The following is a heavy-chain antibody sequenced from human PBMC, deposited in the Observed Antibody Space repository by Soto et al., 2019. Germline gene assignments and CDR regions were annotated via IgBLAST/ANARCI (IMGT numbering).Heavy chain of an antibody. CDR3: ARQVSYYAYFDS. CDR2: IYYSGST. V-gene: IGHV4-39*01. D-gene: IGHD3-16*01. Sequence: PSETLSLTCTVSGASISSSNYYWGWVRQPPGKGPEWIGSIYYSGSTYYNPSLKSRVTISVDTSKNQFSLKLSSVTAADTTVYYCARQVSYYAYFDSWGQGTLVTVSS. CDR1: GASISSSNYY. J-gene: IGHJ4*02.